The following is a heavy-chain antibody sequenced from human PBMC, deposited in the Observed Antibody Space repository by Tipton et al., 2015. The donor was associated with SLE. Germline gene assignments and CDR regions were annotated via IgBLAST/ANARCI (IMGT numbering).Heavy chain of an antibody. CDR1: GYSISSGYY. Sequence: GLVKPSETLSLTCNVSGYSISSGYYWGWIRQSPGKGLEWIGYIYYSGSTNYNPSLKSRVTISVDTSKNQFSLKLSSVTAADTAVYYCAREAWGHAFDIWGQGTMVTVSS. CDR3: AREAWGHAFDI. V-gene: IGHV4-61*01. CDR2: IYYSGST. D-gene: IGHD2-21*01. J-gene: IGHJ3*02.